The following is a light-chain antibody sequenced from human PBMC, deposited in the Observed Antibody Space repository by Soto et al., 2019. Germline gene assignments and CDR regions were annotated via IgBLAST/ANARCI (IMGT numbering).Light chain of an antibody. CDR3: QQYGSSLFT. CDR1: QSVSSSY. J-gene: IGKJ3*01. Sequence: EIVLTQSPGTLSLSPGEGATLSCRASQSVSSSYLAWYQQKPGQAPRLLIYGASSRATAIPDRFSGSGSGTDFTLTISRLEPEDFPVYYCQQYGSSLFTFGPGTKVDIK. V-gene: IGKV3-20*01. CDR2: GAS.